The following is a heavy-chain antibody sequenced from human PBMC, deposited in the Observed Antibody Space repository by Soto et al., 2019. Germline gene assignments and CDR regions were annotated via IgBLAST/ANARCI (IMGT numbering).Heavy chain of an antibody. D-gene: IGHD3-3*01. Sequence: PSETLSLTCTVSGGSVSSGSYYWSWIRQPPGKGLEWIGYIYYSGSTNYNPSLKSRVTISVDTSKNQFSLKLSSVTAADTAVYYCASAGNYDFWSGYYGVRGYYYYGMDGWGQGTTVTVSS. CDR1: GGSVSSGSYY. CDR3: ASAGNYDFWSGYYGVRGYYYYGMDG. V-gene: IGHV4-61*01. J-gene: IGHJ6*02. CDR2: IYYSGST.